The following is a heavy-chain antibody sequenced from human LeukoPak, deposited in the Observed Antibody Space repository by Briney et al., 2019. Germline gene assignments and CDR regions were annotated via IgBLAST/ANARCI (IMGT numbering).Heavy chain of an antibody. D-gene: IGHD2-2*01. CDR3: ARDDGGYCSSTSCYDVGFDY. CDR1: GYSFTAYY. J-gene: IGHJ4*02. Sequence: GASVKVSCKASGYSFTAYYLHWVRQAPGQGLEWMGWTNPNSGGTNYAQKFQGRVTMTRDTSISTAYMELSRLRSDDTAVYYCARDDGGYCSSTSCYDVGFDYWGQGTLVTVSS. CDR2: TNPNSGGT. V-gene: IGHV1-2*02.